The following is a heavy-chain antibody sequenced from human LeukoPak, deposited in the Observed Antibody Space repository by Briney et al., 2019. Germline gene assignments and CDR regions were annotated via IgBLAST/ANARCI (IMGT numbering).Heavy chain of an antibody. J-gene: IGHJ4*02. CDR3: ARGLVYYDSSGYYNLGYYFDY. D-gene: IGHD3-22*01. Sequence: PSETLSLTCTVSGGSISSGDYYWSWIRQPPGKGLEWIGYIYYSGSTYYNPSLKSRVTISVDTSKNQFSLKLSSVTAADTAVYYCARGLVYYDSSGYYNLGYYFDYWGQGTLVTASS. CDR1: GGSISSGDYY. CDR2: IYYSGST. V-gene: IGHV4-30-4*01.